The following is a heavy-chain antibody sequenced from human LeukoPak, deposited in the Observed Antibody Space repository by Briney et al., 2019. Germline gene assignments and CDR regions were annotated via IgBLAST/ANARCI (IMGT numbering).Heavy chain of an antibody. CDR1: GGSFSGYY. D-gene: IGHD2-2*02. CDR2: INHSGST. J-gene: IGHJ2*01. Sequence: SETLSLTCAVYGGSFSGYYWSWIRQPPGKGLEWIGEINHSGSTNYNPSLKSRVTISVDMSKNQFSLKLSSVTAADTAVYYCARGDTAPRPGRYFDLWGRGTLVTVSS. CDR3: ARGDTAPRPGRYFDL. V-gene: IGHV4-34*01.